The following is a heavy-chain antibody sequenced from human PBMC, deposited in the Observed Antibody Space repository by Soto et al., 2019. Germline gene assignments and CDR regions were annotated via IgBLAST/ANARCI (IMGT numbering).Heavy chain of an antibody. CDR2: IIPIFGTA. V-gene: IGHV1-69*13. J-gene: IGHJ6*02. Sequence: SVKVSCKASGGTFSSYAISWVRQAPGQGLEWMGGIIPIFGTANYAQKFQGRVTITADESTSTAYMELSSLRSEDTAVYYCARDEGIAARPFAGMDVWGQGTTVTVSS. D-gene: IGHD6-6*01. CDR1: GGTFSSYA. CDR3: ARDEGIAARPFAGMDV.